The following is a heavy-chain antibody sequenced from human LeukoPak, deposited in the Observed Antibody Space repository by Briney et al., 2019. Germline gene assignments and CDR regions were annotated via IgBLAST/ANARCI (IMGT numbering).Heavy chain of an antibody. D-gene: IGHD6-19*01. J-gene: IGHJ4*02. CDR1: GFTFSSYG. Sequence: GRSLRLSCAASGFTFSSYGMHWVRQAPGKGLGWVAVISYDGSNKYYADSVKGRFTISRDNSKNTLYLQMNSLRAEDTAVYYCAKDPHSSGWKEGYYFDYWGQGTLVTVSS. V-gene: IGHV3-30*18. CDR3: AKDPHSSGWKEGYYFDY. CDR2: ISYDGSNK.